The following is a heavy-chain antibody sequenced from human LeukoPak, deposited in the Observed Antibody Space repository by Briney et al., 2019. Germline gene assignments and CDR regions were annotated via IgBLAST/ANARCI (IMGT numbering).Heavy chain of an antibody. D-gene: IGHD3-10*01. CDR2: IDYSGST. J-gene: IGHJ4*02. Sequence: PSETLSLTCIVSGGSIRSYYWNWIRQPPGKGLEWIAYIDYSGSTDYNPSLKSRVTISVDTSKNQFSLRLSSVTAAHTAVYYCARESYYYTSGSYHPDYYFDYWGQGTLVTVSS. V-gene: IGHV4-59*01. CDR1: GGSIRSYY. CDR3: ARESYYYTSGSYHPDYYFDY.